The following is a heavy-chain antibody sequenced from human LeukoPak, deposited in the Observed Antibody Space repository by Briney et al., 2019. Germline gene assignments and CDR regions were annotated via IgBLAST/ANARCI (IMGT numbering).Heavy chain of an antibody. CDR3: ARGGSSCSSTSCPLPYYFDY. Sequence: SETLSLTCAVYGGSFSGYYWSWTRQPPGKGLEWIGEINHSGSTNYHPSLKSRVTISVNTSKNQFPLKLSSVTAADTAVYYCARGGSSCSSTSCPLPYYFDYWGQGTLVTVSS. CDR2: INHSGST. J-gene: IGHJ4*02. CDR1: GGSFSGYY. V-gene: IGHV4-34*01. D-gene: IGHD2-2*01.